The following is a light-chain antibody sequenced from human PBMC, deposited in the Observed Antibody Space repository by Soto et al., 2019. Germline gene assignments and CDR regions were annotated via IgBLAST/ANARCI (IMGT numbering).Light chain of an antibody. CDR1: QSVSSSY. CDR3: QQYGDRPRT. V-gene: IGKV3-20*01. CDR2: GAS. J-gene: IGKJ1*01. Sequence: EIVLTQSPGTLSLSPGERATLSCRASQSVSSSYLAWYQQKPGQAPRPLIYGASSRATGIPDRFSGSGSGTDFTLTISRLESEDIAVYFCQQYGDRPRTFGQGTKVDIK.